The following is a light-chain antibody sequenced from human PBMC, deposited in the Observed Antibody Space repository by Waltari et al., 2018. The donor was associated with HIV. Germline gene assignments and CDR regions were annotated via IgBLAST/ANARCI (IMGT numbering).Light chain of an antibody. CDR1: WDVTNF. Sequence: DIQLTQSPSFLSASVGDRVSITCRASWDVTNFLAWYQKKPGTAPKLLIYGASTLQSGVPSRFGGSGSGTQFTLTINSLQPDDFATYYCQQSDSYPLTFGQGTRLEMK. V-gene: IGKV1-9*01. J-gene: IGKJ5*01. CDR3: QQSDSYPLT. CDR2: GAS.